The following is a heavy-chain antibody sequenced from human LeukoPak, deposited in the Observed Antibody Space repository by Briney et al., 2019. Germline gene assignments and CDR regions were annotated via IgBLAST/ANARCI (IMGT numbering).Heavy chain of an antibody. CDR3: ARDREITIFGVGYYYGMDV. V-gene: IGHV4-4*07. Sequence: LRLSCAASGFTFDDYAMHWIRQPAGKGLEWIGRIYTSGSTNYNPSLKSRVTISVDTSKNQFSLKLSSVTAADTAVYYCARDREITIFGVGYYYGMDVWGQGTTVTVSS. CDR2: IYTSGST. J-gene: IGHJ6*02. CDR1: GFTFDDYA. D-gene: IGHD3-3*01.